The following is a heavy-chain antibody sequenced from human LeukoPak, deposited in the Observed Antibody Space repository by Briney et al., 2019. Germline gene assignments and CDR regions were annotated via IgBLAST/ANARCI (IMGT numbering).Heavy chain of an antibody. Sequence: GGSLRLSCAASGFTFSSYGMHWVRQAPGKGLEWVAVIWYDGSNKYYADSVKGRFTISRDNSKNTLYLQMNSLRAEDTAVYYCARDESWEDSSGYPNYFDYWGQGTLVAVSS. D-gene: IGHD3-22*01. CDR1: GFTFSSYG. J-gene: IGHJ4*02. V-gene: IGHV3-33*01. CDR2: IWYDGSNK. CDR3: ARDESWEDSSGYPNYFDY.